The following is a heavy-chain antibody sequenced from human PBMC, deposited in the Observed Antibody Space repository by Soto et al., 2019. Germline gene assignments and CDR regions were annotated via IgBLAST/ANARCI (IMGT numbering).Heavy chain of an antibody. CDR3: ARSPGGFTVATYFFDY. V-gene: IGHV2-70*04. D-gene: IGHD4-17*01. Sequence: SGPTLVNPTQTLTLTCTFSGFSLSSKGMRVSWIRQPPGKALEWLARIDWDDDKFYSPSLRTRLTISKDTSKNQVVLTMTNVDPKDTATYYCARSPGGFTVATYFFDYWGQGTLVTVSS. CDR1: GFSLSSKGMR. CDR2: IDWDDDK. J-gene: IGHJ4*02.